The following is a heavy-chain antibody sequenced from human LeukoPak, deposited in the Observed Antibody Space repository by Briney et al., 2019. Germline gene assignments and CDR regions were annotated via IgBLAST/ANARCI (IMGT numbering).Heavy chain of an antibody. J-gene: IGHJ5*02. CDR1: GFTFSNYW. D-gene: IGHD2-8*01. V-gene: IGHV3-7*01. Sequence: PGGSLRLSCAASGFTFSNYWMSWVRPPPGKGLEWVANIKQGGSEKYYVASVKGRFIISSDNADNSPFLQMNSLRAEDTAVDYCVKDRAFRDKWRNWFDPWGQGTLVTVSS. CDR2: IKQGGSEK. CDR3: VKDRAFRDKWRNWFDP.